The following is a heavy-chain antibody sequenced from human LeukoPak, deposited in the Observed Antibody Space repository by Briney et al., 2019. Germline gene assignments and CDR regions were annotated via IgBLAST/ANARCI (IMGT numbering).Heavy chain of an antibody. Sequence: SGTLSLTCAVSGASVSSASYWSWIRQPPGKGVEWIAHIYNGVNTNYNPSLESRVTISVDTSKNQFSLRLNSVTAADTAVYYCARSRAFNSGAFDPWGQGSLVTVSS. V-gene: IGHV4-61*01. CDR2: IYNGVNT. CDR1: GASVSSASY. CDR3: ARSRAFNSGAFDP. J-gene: IGHJ5*02. D-gene: IGHD1-26*01.